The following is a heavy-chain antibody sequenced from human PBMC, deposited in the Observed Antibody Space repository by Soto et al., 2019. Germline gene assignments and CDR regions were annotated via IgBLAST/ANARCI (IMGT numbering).Heavy chain of an antibody. D-gene: IGHD6-19*01. CDR1: GGSISSDYW. V-gene: IGHV4-4*02. J-gene: IGHJ4*02. Sequence: QVQLQESGPGLVKPSGTLSLTCAVSGGSISSDYWWTWLRQPPGKGLEWIAEMYHSGSTNYNPSLKSRVTISVDKSKNQISLKLSSVTAADTAVYYCARVLSSGWSRFDYWGQGTLVTVSS. CDR3: ARVLSSGWSRFDY. CDR2: MYHSGST.